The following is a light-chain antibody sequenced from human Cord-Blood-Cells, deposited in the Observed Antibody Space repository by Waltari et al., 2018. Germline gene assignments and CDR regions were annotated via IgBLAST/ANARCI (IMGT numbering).Light chain of an antibody. CDR1: QSISSY. Sequence: DIQMTQSPSSLSASVGDRVTITCRASQSISSYLNWYQQKPGKDPKLLIYAASSLQSGVPSRFSGSGSGTDFTLTISSLQPEDFETYYCQQSYSTPQTFGQGTKVEIK. V-gene: IGKV1-39*01. J-gene: IGKJ1*01. CDR3: QQSYSTPQT. CDR2: AAS.